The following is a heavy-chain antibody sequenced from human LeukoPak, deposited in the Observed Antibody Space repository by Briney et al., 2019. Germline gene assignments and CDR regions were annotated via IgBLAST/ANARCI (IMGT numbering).Heavy chain of an antibody. Sequence: SETLSLTCTVSGGSISTSNYYWGWIRQPPGKGLEWIGSIYYSGSTYYNPSLKSRVTISVDTSKNQFSLKLSSVTAADTAVYYCARDRLSPWGDYGVDYWGQGTLVTVSS. J-gene: IGHJ4*02. CDR2: IYYSGST. V-gene: IGHV4-39*07. CDR3: ARDRLSPWGDYGVDY. D-gene: IGHD4-17*01. CDR1: GGSISTSNYY.